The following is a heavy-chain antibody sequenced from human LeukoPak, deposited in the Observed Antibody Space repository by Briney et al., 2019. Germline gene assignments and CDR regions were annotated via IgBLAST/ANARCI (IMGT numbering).Heavy chain of an antibody. J-gene: IGHJ4*02. CDR1: GLTFSSYG. V-gene: IGHV3-33*01. CDR2: IWYDGSKQ. D-gene: IGHD4-17*01. Sequence: GGSLRLSCAASGLTFSSYGMHWVRQAPGKGLEWVALIWYDGSKQYYVDSVQGRFTISRDNSKNTLYLQMNSLRAEDTAVYYCARDHGPRSSYFDYWGQGTLVTVSS. CDR3: ARDHGPRSSYFDY.